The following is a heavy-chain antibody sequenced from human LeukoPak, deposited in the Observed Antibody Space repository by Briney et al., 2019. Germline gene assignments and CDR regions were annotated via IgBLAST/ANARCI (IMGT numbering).Heavy chain of an antibody. CDR1: GGSFSGYY. J-gene: IGHJ4*02. V-gene: IGHV4-34*01. Sequence: SETLSLTCAVYGGSFSGYYWSWIRQPPGQGLGWIGEINHGGSSNYNPSVKSRVSISVDTSKNQFSLKLTSVTAADTAVYYCARALNGYFYAFDSWGQGTLVTVSS. CDR3: ARALNGYFYAFDS. D-gene: IGHD2/OR15-2a*01. CDR2: INHGGSS.